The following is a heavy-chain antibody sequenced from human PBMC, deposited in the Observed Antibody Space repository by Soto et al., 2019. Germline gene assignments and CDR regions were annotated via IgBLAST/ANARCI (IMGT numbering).Heavy chain of an antibody. J-gene: IGHJ1*01. D-gene: IGHD6-19*01. CDR2: ISYDGSNK. V-gene: IGHV3-30*18. CDR1: GFPFSSYG. Sequence: GGSLRHSCASSGFPFSSYGMHWVRQAPGKGLEWVAVISYDGSNKYYADSVKGRFTISRDNSKNTLYLQMNSLRAEDTAVYYCAKEAGGWSYAEYFQHWGQGTLVTVSS. CDR3: AKEAGGWSYAEYFQH.